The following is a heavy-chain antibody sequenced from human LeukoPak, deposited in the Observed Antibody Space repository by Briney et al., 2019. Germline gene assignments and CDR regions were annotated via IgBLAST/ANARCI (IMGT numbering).Heavy chain of an antibody. J-gene: IGHJ4*02. CDR2: IYYSGST. V-gene: IGHV4-59*01. Sequence: SETLSLTCTVSGGXISTYYWSWIRQPPGKGLEWIGYIYYSGSTNYNPSLKSRVTISVDTSKNQFSLKPSSVTAADTAVYYCARGATSLSYFDSRGQGTLVTVSS. CDR3: ARGATSLSYFDS. CDR1: GGXISTYY. D-gene: IGHD2/OR15-2a*01.